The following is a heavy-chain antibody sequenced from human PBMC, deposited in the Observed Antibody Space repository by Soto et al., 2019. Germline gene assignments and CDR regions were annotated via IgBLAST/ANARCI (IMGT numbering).Heavy chain of an antibody. V-gene: IGHV3-23*01. Sequence: EVQLLESGGGLVQPGGSLRLSCAASGFTFRSYAMSWVRQAPGKGLEWVSAISGSGGSTYNADSVKGRFTISRDNSKNTLYLQMNSLRAQDTAVYCCAIVAYYDSSGHNWFDPWGQGTLVTVSS. CDR2: ISGSGGST. CDR3: AIVAYYDSSGHNWFDP. CDR1: GFTFRSYA. J-gene: IGHJ5*02. D-gene: IGHD3-22*01.